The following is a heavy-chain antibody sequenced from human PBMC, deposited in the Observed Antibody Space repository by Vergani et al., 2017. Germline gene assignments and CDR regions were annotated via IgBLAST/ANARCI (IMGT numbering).Heavy chain of an antibody. Sequence: VQLVESGGGVVQPGGSLRLSCAASGFTFSSYGMHWVRQAPGKGLEWVAFIRYDGSNKYYADSVKGRFTISRDNSKNTLYLQMNSLRAEDTAVYYCAKDFPNYYDSSGYYYGVDYWGQGTLVTVSS. V-gene: IGHV3-30*02. CDR1: GFTFSSYG. J-gene: IGHJ4*02. D-gene: IGHD3-22*01. CDR2: IRYDGSNK. CDR3: AKDFPNYYDSSGYYYGVDY.